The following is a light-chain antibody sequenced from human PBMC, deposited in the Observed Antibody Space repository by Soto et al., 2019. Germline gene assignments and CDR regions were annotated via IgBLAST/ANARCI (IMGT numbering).Light chain of an antibody. J-gene: IGKJ1*01. CDR3: QQYNNWPT. Sequence: IVVTPPTPTLTVSPGKSATLSSRASQSVSSNLAWYQQKPGQAPRILIYGASTRATGIPARFSGSGSGTEFTLTISSMKSEDFAVYYCQQYNNWPTFGQGTKVDIK. CDR2: GAS. V-gene: IGKV3-15*01. CDR1: QSVSSN.